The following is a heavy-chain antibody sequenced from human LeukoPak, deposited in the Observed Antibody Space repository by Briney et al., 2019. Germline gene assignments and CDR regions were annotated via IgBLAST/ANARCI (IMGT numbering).Heavy chain of an antibody. J-gene: IGHJ4*02. D-gene: IGHD4-17*01. V-gene: IGHV5-51*01. CDR1: GYSFTSYW. Sequence: GESLKISCKGSGYSFTSYWIGWVRQMPGKGLEWMGIISPGASDTRYSPSFQGQVPISADKSISTAYLQWSSLKASNTAMYYCARSPSYGDYVLHWGQGTLVTVSS. CDR2: ISPGASDT. CDR3: ARSPSYGDYVLH.